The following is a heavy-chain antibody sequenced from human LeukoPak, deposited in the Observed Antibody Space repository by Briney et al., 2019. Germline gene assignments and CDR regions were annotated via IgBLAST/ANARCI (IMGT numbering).Heavy chain of an antibody. D-gene: IGHD4-17*01. Sequence: SQTLSLTCTVSGGSISSGSYYWSWIRQPAGKGLEWIGRIYTSGSTNYNPSLKSRVTISVDTSKNQFSLKLNSVTAADTAVYYCARMGNPATVTADYWGQGTLVTVSS. CDR1: GGSISSGSYY. CDR2: IYTSGST. V-gene: IGHV4-61*02. J-gene: IGHJ4*02. CDR3: ARMGNPATVTADY.